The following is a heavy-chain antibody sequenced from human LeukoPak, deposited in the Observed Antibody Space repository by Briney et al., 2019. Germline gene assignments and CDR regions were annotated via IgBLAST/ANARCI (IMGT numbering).Heavy chain of an antibody. CDR2: IWYDGSNK. D-gene: IGHD3-22*01. J-gene: IGHJ4*02. CDR3: AKLPFDYYDSSGYRGGFDY. Sequence: GGSLRLSCAASGFTFSSYGMHWVRQAPGKGLEWVAVIWYDGSNKYYADSVKGRFTISRDNSKNTLYLQMNSLGAEDTAVYYCAKLPFDYYDSSGYRGGFDYWGQGTLVTVSS. CDR1: GFTFSSYG. V-gene: IGHV3-33*06.